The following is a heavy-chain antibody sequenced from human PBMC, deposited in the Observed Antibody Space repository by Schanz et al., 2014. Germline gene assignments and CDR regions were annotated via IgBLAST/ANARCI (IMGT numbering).Heavy chain of an antibody. CDR3: AKDPSHGDYDYYFDY. Sequence: EVHLVESGGGLVKPGGSLRLSCAASGFTFSSYGMHWVRQAPGKGLEWVSGFIVDSGNTYYAGSVKGRFTISRDNAKNSLYLQMNSLRAEDTAVYYCAKDPSHGDYDYYFDYWGQGTLVTVSS. D-gene: IGHD3-22*01. J-gene: IGHJ4*02. V-gene: IGHV3-21*04. CDR2: FIVDSGNT. CDR1: GFTFSSYG.